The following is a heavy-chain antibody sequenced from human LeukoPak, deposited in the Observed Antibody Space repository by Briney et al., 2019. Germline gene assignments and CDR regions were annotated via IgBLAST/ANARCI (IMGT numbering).Heavy chain of an antibody. D-gene: IGHD4-17*01. CDR1: GFSFSEYY. CDR3: AKSPHDSGHSYLAVVDY. V-gene: IGHV3-11*03. Sequence: PGGSLRLSCAASGFSFSEYYMSWIRQAPGKGLEWIAYINSISSGPIYTNHADSVKGRFTISRDNTKNSLYLQMNSLRAEDTAVYYCAKSPHDSGHSYLAVVDYWGQGVLVTVSS. J-gene: IGHJ4*02. CDR2: INSISSGPI.